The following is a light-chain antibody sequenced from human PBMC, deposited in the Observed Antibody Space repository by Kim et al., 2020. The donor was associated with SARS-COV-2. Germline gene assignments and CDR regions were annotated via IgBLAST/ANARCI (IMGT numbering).Light chain of an antibody. Sequence: SYELTQPPSVSVAPGKTARITCGGNNIGSKSVHWYQQKPGQAPVLVIYYDSDRPSGIPERFSGSNSGNTDTLTISRVEAGDEADYYCQVWDSSSDHSVVFGGGTKLTVL. CDR3: QVWDSSSDHSVV. CDR1: NIGSKS. V-gene: IGLV3-21*04. J-gene: IGLJ2*01. CDR2: YDS.